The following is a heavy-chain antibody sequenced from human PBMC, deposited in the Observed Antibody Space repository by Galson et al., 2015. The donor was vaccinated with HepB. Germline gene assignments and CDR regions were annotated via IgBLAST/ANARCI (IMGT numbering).Heavy chain of an antibody. CDR2: ITFSSDYI. J-gene: IGHJ4*02. V-gene: IGHV3-21*01. CDR1: GFTFTTYS. D-gene: IGHD6-13*01. Sequence: SLRLSCAASGFTFTTYSMNWVRQAPGKGLEWVSCITFSSDYIYYADSVKGRFTISRDNAKNSLYLQMSSLRAEDTAVYYCATGSWLDFWGQGTLVTVSS. CDR3: ATGSWLDF.